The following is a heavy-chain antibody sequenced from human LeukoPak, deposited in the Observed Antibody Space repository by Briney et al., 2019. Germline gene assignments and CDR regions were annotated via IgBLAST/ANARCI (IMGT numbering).Heavy chain of an antibody. CDR3: ARVGYSSSWGVYYFYY. V-gene: IGHV4-34*01. CDR2: FNHSGST. Sequence: SETLSLTCAVYGGSFSGYYWSWIRQPPGKGLEWIGEFNHSGSTNYNPSLKSRVTISVDTSKNQFSLKLSSVTAADTAVYYCARVGYSSSWGVYYFYYWGQGTLVTVSS. D-gene: IGHD6-13*01. J-gene: IGHJ4*02. CDR1: GGSFSGYY.